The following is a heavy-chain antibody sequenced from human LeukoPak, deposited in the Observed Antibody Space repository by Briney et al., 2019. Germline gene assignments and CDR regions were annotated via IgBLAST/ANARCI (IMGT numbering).Heavy chain of an antibody. CDR2: ISGSGGST. Sequence: SGGSLRLSCAASGFTFSSYAMSWVRQAPGKGLEWVSAISGSGGSTYYADSVKGRFTISRDNSKNTLYLQMNGLRAEDTAVYYCAKMDIVVVPAATPYYYYYGMDVWGQRTTVTVSS. D-gene: IGHD2-2*02. CDR3: AKMDIVVVPAATPYYYYYGMDV. V-gene: IGHV3-23*01. J-gene: IGHJ6*02. CDR1: GFTFSSYA.